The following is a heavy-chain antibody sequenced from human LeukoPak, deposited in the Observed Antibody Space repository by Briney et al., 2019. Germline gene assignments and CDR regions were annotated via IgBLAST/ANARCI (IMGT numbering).Heavy chain of an antibody. CDR3: AQEGRATTVDY. CDR1: GFTFTSYG. D-gene: IGHD1-26*01. Sequence: GGSLRLSCAASGFTFTSYGMHWVRQAPGKGLEWVAVISSDGSHTYYADSVKGRFTISRDNSKKMLYLQMNSLRAEDTAVFYCAQEGRATTVDYWGQGTLVTVSS. CDR2: ISSDGSHT. V-gene: IGHV3-30*18. J-gene: IGHJ4*02.